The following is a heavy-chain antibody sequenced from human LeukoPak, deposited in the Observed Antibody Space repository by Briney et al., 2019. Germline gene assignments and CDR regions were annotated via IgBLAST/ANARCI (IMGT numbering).Heavy chain of an antibody. D-gene: IGHD3-10*01. V-gene: IGHV3-23*01. CDR2: ISGSGGST. CDR1: GFTFSSYA. CDR3: AKDPMVRGVMVYYYYGMDV. J-gene: IGHJ6*02. Sequence: PGGSLRLSCAASGFTFSSYAMSWVRQAPGKGLEWVSAISGSGGSTYYADSVKGRFTTSRDNSKNTLYLQMNSLRAEDTAVYYCAKDPMVRGVMVYYYYGMDVWGQGTTVTVSS.